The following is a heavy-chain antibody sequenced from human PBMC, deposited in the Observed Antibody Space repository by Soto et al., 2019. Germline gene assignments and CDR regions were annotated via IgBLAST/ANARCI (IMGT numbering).Heavy chain of an antibody. V-gene: IGHV4-39*01. J-gene: IGHJ6*02. Sequence: SETLSLTCTVSGASISSSSYYWGWIRQPPGKGLEWIGSIYYSGSTYYNPSLKSRVTISVDTSKDQFSLKLSSVTAADTALYYCARLNAGTTYYYYGMDVWGQGTTVTVSS. CDR1: GASISSSSYY. D-gene: IGHD1-7*01. CDR3: ARLNAGTTYYYYGMDV. CDR2: IYYSGST.